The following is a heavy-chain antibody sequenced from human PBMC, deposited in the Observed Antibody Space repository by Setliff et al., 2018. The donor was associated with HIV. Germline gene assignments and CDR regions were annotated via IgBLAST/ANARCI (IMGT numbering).Heavy chain of an antibody. Sequence: SETLSLTCIVSGDSINSGDYYWSWLRQPAGERLEYIGRIHSSGGFNYNPSLQSRLTLSIDISKNHFSLKLRSVTAADTAVYYCARVGTNWPSWFDPWGQGTQVTVSS. J-gene: IGHJ5*02. CDR3: ARVGTNWPSWFDP. D-gene: IGHD1-1*01. CDR1: GDSINSGDYY. CDR2: IHSSGGF. V-gene: IGHV4-61*02.